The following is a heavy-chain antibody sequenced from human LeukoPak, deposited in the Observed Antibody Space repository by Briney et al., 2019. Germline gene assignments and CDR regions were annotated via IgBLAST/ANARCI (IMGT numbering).Heavy chain of an antibody. CDR2: ISGSGGST. CDR3: AKGRRLVGATTPYYYYYMDV. D-gene: IGHD1-26*01. Sequence: PGGTLRLSCAASGFTFSSYGMSWVRQAPGKGLEWVSAISGSGGSTYYADSVKGRFTISRDNSKNTLYLQMNSLRAEDTALYYCAKGRRLVGATTPYYYYYMDVWGKGTTATISS. J-gene: IGHJ6*03. V-gene: IGHV3-23*01. CDR1: GFTFSSYG.